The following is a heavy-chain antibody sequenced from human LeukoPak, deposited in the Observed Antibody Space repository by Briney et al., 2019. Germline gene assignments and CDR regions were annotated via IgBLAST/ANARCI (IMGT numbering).Heavy chain of an antibody. D-gene: IGHD3-10*01. J-gene: IGHJ4*02. CDR1: EYSFTSYR. CDR2: IDPSDSYT. V-gene: IGHV5-10-1*01. Sequence: GESLKISCKGSEYSFTSYRISWVRQMPGKGLEWMGRIDPSDSYTNYSPSFQGHVTISADKSISTAYLQWSSLKASDTAMYYCARAYGSGSYSGYWGQGTLVTVSS. CDR3: ARAYGSGSYSGY.